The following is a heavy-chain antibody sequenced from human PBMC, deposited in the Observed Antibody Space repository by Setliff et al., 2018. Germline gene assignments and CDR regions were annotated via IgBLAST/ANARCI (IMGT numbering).Heavy chain of an antibody. D-gene: IGHD5-18*01. CDR1: GRSVSRDSDF. CDR2: IYSSGST. Sequence: KPSETLSLTCTVSGRSVSRDSDFWNWIRRSAGNKLEWIGHIYSSGSTEYNPSLKSRVTMSIDASKNQLSLKLSSVTAADSAIYYCARQVDTPMATIDYWGQGTLVTVSS. J-gene: IGHJ4*02. V-gene: IGHV4-61*09. CDR3: ARQVDTPMATIDY.